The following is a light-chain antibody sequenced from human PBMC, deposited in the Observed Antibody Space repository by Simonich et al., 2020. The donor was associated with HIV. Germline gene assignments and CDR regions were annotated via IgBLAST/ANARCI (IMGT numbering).Light chain of an antibody. Sequence: DIVMTQSPDSLAVSLGERATINCRSSQSGLYRSSNKNYLAWYQQKPGQPPKLLIYWASTRESGVPGRFSGSGSGTDFTLTISSLQAEDVAVYYCQQYYSTPPTFGQGTKVEIK. CDR1: QSGLYRSSNKNY. CDR3: QQYYSTPPT. V-gene: IGKV4-1*01. J-gene: IGKJ1*01. CDR2: WAS.